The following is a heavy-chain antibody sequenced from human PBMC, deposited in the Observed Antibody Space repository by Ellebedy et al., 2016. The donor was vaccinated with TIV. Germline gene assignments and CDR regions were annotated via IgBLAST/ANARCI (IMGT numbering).Heavy chain of an antibody. CDR1: GFTFSSYS. V-gene: IGHV3-23*01. CDR2: ITGSAGQM. J-gene: IGHJ6*02. Sequence: GESLKISCAASGFTFSSYSMNWVRQAPGKGLEWVSSITGSAGQMYYADSVKGRFTISRDNSNNTLYLQMNSRRPEDTAVYYCANDQKVGHASSYYAMDVWGHGTTVTVS. D-gene: IGHD1-26*01. CDR3: ANDQKVGHASSYYAMDV.